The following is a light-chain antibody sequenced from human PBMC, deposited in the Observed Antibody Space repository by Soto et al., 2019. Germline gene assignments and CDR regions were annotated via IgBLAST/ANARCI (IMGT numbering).Light chain of an antibody. CDR1: QSVNSD. CDR2: GAS. CDR3: QQNDNWPRT. Sequence: ETVMTRSPATLSVSPGERATLSCGASQSVNSDLAWYQKKPGQAPRLLIYGASTRATGIPARFSGGGSGTEFTLTISSLQSEDFAVYYCQQNDNWPRTFGQGTKVDIK. V-gene: IGKV3-15*01. J-gene: IGKJ1*01.